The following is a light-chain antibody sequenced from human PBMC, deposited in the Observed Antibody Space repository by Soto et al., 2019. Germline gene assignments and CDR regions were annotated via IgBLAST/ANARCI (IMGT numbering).Light chain of an antibody. CDR3: MQTLQTPPT. CDR2: LGS. Sequence: EIVMTQSPLSLPVTPGEPASISCRSSQSLLHNNGYNYLDWYLQKPGQSPQLLIYLGSNRASGVPARFSGSGSGTDFTLKINRVEAEDVGVYYCMQTLQTPPTFGQGTKLEIK. J-gene: IGKJ2*01. CDR1: QSLLHNNGYNY. V-gene: IGKV2-28*01.